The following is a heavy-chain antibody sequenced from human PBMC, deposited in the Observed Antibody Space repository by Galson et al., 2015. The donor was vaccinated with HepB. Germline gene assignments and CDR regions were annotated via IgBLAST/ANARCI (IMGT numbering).Heavy chain of an antibody. CDR2: FDPEDGEA. CDR3: ATVFVVVPAANIGVDWFDP. CDR1: GYTLTELS. J-gene: IGHJ5*02. V-gene: IGHV1-24*01. D-gene: IGHD2-2*01. Sequence: SVKVSCKVSGYTLTELSMHWVRQAPGKGLEWMGGFDPEDGEAIYAQKFQGRVTMTEDTSTDTAYMELSSLRSEDTAVYYCATVFVVVPAANIGVDWFDPWGQGTLVTVSS.